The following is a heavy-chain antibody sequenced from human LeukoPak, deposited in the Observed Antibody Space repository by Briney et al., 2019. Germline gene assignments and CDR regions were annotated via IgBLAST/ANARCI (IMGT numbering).Heavy chain of an antibody. Sequence: GGSLRLSCAASGFTFSSYGMSWVRQAPGKGLEWVSVISGSGGSTDYADPVKGRFTISRDNSKNMLYVQMNSLRVEDTAVYYCVHCGGDCYPCCGMDVWGQGTTVTVSS. J-gene: IGHJ6*02. V-gene: IGHV3-23*01. D-gene: IGHD2-21*02. CDR1: GFTFSSYG. CDR3: VHCGGDCYPCCGMDV. CDR2: ISGSGGST.